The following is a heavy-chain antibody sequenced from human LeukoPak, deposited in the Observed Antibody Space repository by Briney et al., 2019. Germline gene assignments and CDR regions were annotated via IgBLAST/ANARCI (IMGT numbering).Heavy chain of an antibody. J-gene: IGHJ4*02. CDR2: ISGSGGDT. Sequence: GGSLRLSCAASGFTFSDHYMSWIRQAPGKGPEWVSAISGSGGDTYYADSVKGRFTISRDNSKNTLYLQMNSLRAEDTAVYYCAKKGATTGDFDYWGQGTLVTVSS. CDR3: AKKGATTGDFDY. V-gene: IGHV3-23*01. D-gene: IGHD1-26*01. CDR1: GFTFSDHY.